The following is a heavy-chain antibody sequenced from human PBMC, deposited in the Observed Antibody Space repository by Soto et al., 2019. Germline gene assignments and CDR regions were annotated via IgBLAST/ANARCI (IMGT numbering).Heavy chain of an antibody. D-gene: IGHD3-10*01. CDR2: INHSGST. Sequence: QVQLQQWGAGLLKPSETLSLTCAVYGGSFSGYYWSWIRQPPGKGLEWIGEINHSGSTNYNPSLKSRVPISGDTSKNQFSLKLSSVTAGDTAVYYCARGSSSYYYGSGSSYNWFDPWGQGTLVTVSS. V-gene: IGHV4-34*01. J-gene: IGHJ5*02. CDR3: ARGSSSYYYGSGSSYNWFDP. CDR1: GGSFSGYY.